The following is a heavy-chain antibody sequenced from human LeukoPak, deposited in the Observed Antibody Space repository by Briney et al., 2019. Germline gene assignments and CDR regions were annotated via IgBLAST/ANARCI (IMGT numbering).Heavy chain of an antibody. J-gene: IGHJ3*01. CDR2: IYPGDSDT. Sequence: GESLKISCEAFGYSFTGHWIGWVRQMPGRGLEFMGTIYPGDSDTRYSPSFEGRVSISVDKSISTAYLQWSGLKASDTAMYYCARYGKSGTYSHGFDVWGQGTMVIVS. CDR3: ARYGKSGTYSHGFDV. CDR1: GYSFTGHW. D-gene: IGHD3-10*01. V-gene: IGHV5-51*01.